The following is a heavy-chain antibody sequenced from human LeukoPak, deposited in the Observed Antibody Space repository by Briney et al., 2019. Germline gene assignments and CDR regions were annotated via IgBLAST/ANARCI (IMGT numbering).Heavy chain of an antibody. CDR3: ARDQSGGYFDY. D-gene: IGHD2-8*02. J-gene: IGHJ4*02. CDR2: INPSGGNT. V-gene: IGHV1-46*01. Sequence: GASVKVSFTASGYSFTIYYLHWVRQAPGQGLEWMGIINPSGGNTNYAQKFQGRVTMTRDTSTSTVYMELSSLRSEDTAVYYCARDQSGGYFDYWGQGTLVTVSS. CDR1: GYSFTIYY.